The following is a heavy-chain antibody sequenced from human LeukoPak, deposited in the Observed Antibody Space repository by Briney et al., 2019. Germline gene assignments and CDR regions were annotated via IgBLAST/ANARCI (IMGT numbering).Heavy chain of an antibody. CDR2: IHYSGST. D-gene: IGHD2-21*02. J-gene: IGHJ4*02. CDR3: ARLIHGRVVTAIEH. V-gene: IGHV4-59*01. Sequence: SETLSLTCSVSGGSISGYYWNWIRQPPGRGLEWIAYIHYSGSTDYNPSLKSRVTMSVDTSKNQFSLRLRSVTAADTAVYYCARLIHGRVVTAIEHWGQGVLVTVSS. CDR1: GGSISGYY.